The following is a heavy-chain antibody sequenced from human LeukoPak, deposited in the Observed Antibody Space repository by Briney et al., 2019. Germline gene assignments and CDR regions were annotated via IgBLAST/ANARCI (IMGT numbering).Heavy chain of an antibody. J-gene: IGHJ5*02. V-gene: IGHV4-34*01. D-gene: IGHD3-3*01. CDR1: GGSFSGYY. CDR3: ARGMITIFGVGNWFDP. CDR2: INHSGST. Sequence: PSETLSLTCAVYGGSFSGYYWGWIRQPPGKGLEWIGDINHSGSTNYNPSLQSRVTISVDTSKNQFSLKLSSVTAADTAVYYCARGMITIFGVGNWFDPWGQGTLVTVSS.